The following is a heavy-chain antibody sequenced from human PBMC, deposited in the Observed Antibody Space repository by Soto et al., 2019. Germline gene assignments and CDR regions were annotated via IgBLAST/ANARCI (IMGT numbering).Heavy chain of an antibody. V-gene: IGHV1-69*02. Sequence: QVQLVQSGAEVKKPGSSVKVSCKASGGTFSNYTVSWVRQAPGQGLEWMGRIIPILGIPTYAQKFQGRVTITADKSTRTVYMELSSLRSEDTAVYYCARSQGPSHGDQALDYWGQGTPVTVSS. CDR2: IIPILGIP. D-gene: IGHD4-17*01. CDR3: ARSQGPSHGDQALDY. CDR1: GGTFSNYT. J-gene: IGHJ4*02.